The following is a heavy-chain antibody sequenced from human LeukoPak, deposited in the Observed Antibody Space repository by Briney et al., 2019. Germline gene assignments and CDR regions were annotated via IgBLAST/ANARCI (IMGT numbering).Heavy chain of an antibody. J-gene: IGHJ5*02. CDR2: ISYDGNNK. CDR1: GFTFSSYW. Sequence: GGSLRLSCAASGFTFSSYWMSWVRQAPGKGLEWVAIISYDGNNKYYADSVKGRFTISRDNAKNSLYLQMNSLRAEDTAVYYCARGVSKNPWGQGTLVTVSS. CDR3: ARGVSKNP. V-gene: IGHV3-30*03.